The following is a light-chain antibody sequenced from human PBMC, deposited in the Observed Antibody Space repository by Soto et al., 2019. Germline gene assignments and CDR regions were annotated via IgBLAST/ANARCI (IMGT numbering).Light chain of an antibody. CDR3: QQLKSYPIT. Sequence: AIRMTQSPSSLSASTGDRVAITCRASQDIGSFLAWYQQKPGKAPNLLIYAAFTLQSGVPSRFSGSGSGTEFTLTISSLQPEDFATYYCQQLKSYPITFGQGTRLEIK. CDR1: QDIGSF. J-gene: IGKJ5*01. CDR2: AAF. V-gene: IGKV1-8*01.